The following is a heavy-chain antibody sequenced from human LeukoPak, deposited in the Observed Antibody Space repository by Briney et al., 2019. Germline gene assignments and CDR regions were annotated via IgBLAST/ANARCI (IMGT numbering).Heavy chain of an antibody. D-gene: IGHD3-9*01. J-gene: IGHJ3*02. CDR3: AKDRYYDILTGTTGDAFDI. V-gene: IGHV3-9*01. CDR1: GFTFGDYA. CDR2: ISWNSGSI. Sequence: PGGSLRLSCTASGFTFGDYAMHWVRQAPGKGLEWVSGISWNSGSIGYADSVKGRFTISRDNAKNSLYLQMNSLRAEDTALYYRAKDRYYDILTGTTGDAFDIWGQGTMVTVSS.